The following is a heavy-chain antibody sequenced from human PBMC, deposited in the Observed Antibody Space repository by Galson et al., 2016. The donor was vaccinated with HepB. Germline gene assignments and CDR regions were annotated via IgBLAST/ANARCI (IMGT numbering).Heavy chain of an antibody. D-gene: IGHD6-6*01. CDR3: ARRPYSTSPGGGNNWFDP. Sequence: LSLTCSVSGGSIASSSSYYWAWIRQPPGKGLEWIGTIYYSGSSFYNPSLKSRVTLSVDTSKNQFSLQLTSVTAADTAMYYCARRPYSTSPGGGNNWFDPWGQGTLVTVSS. CDR2: IYYSGSS. V-gene: IGHV4-39*01. J-gene: IGHJ5*02. CDR1: GGSIASSSSYY.